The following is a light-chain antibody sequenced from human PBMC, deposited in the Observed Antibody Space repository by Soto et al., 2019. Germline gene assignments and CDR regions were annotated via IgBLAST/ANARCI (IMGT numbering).Light chain of an antibody. Sequence: QSVLTQPPSASGTPEQRVTISCSGSSSNIGSNTVNWYQQLPGTAPKLLIYSNNQRPSGVPDRFSGSKSGTSASLAISGLQSEDEADYYCAAWDDSLKGRVFGGGTKLTVL. CDR3: AAWDDSLKGRV. J-gene: IGLJ3*02. V-gene: IGLV1-44*01. CDR1: SSNIGSNT. CDR2: SNN.